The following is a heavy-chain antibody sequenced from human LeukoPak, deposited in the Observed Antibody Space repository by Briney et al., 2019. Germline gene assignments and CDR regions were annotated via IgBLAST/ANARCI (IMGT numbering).Heavy chain of an antibody. CDR1: GFTFSSYA. J-gene: IGHJ6*04. V-gene: IGHV3-23*01. D-gene: IGHD6-19*01. CDR3: AKGLVPTLGIAVAGTYYGTDV. Sequence: GGSLRLSCAASGFTFSSYAMSWVRQAPGKGLEWVSAISGSGGSTYYADSVKGRFTISGDNSKNTLYLQMNSLRAEDTAVYYCAKGLVPTLGIAVAGTYYGTDVWGKGTTVTVSS. CDR2: ISGSGGST.